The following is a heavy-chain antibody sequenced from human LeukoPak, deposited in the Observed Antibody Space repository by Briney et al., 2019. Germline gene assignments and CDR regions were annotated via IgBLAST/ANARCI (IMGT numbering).Heavy chain of an antibody. CDR3: ATNDRNSWYSDS. CDR2: IIPIIGSP. V-gene: IGHV1-69*13. CDR1: GGTFSDFA. J-gene: IGHJ4*02. Sequence: SVKVSCKASGGTFSDFAISWLRQAPGQGREWMGGIIPIIGSPNYAQKFQGRVTITANESTYTAYMELSSLRSQDTAVYYCATNDRNSWYSDSWGQGTLVTVSS. D-gene: IGHD6-13*01.